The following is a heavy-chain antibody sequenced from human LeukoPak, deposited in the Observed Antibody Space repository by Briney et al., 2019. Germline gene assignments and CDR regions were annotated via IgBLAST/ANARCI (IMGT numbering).Heavy chain of an antibody. CDR3: ARGGYSGYDYYYYYMDF. CDR2: MNPKSGNT. Sequence: ASVTVSCKASGYTFTSYDINWVRQAAGEGLEWMGWMNPKSGNTGYAQKFQGRVTMTRNTSISTAYMELSSLRSEDTAVYYCARGGYSGYDYYYYYMDFWGKGTTVTIPS. CDR1: GYTFTSYD. V-gene: IGHV1-8*01. J-gene: IGHJ6*03. D-gene: IGHD5-12*01.